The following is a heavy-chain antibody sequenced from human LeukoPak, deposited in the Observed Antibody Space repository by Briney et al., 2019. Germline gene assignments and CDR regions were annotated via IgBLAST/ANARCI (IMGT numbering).Heavy chain of an antibody. Sequence: SETLSLTCAVYGGSFSGYYWSWIRQPPGKGLEWIGEINHSGSTNYNPSLKSRVTISVDTSKNQFSLKLSSVTAADTAVYYCANFCDSSGAFDYWGQGTLVTVSS. J-gene: IGHJ4*02. D-gene: IGHD3-22*01. CDR2: INHSGST. CDR3: ANFCDSSGAFDY. CDR1: GGSFSGYY. V-gene: IGHV4-34*01.